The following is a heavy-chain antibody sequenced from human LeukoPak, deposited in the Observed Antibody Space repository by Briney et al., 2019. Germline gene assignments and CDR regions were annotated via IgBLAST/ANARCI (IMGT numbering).Heavy chain of an antibody. CDR2: INHSGST. D-gene: IGHD6-19*01. CDR3: ARGLFRAVAGLFDY. Sequence: NPSETLSLTCAVYGGSFSGYYWSWIRQPPGKGLEWIGEINHSGSTNYNPSLKSRVTISVDTSKNQFSLKLSSVTAADTAVYYCARGLFRAVAGLFDYWGQGTLVTVSS. CDR1: GGSFSGYY. J-gene: IGHJ4*02. V-gene: IGHV4-34*01.